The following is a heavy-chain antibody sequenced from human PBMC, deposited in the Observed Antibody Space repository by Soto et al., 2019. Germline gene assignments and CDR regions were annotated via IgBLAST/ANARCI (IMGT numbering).Heavy chain of an antibody. J-gene: IGHJ6*02. CDR3: TTQGLGGLHGLVDV. V-gene: IGHV4-61*05. Sequence: SEPRSLTCTVSDGSSIRSSYYRSCIRLSPGKGLEWIGYISNIGFTRYNHSLKSRVSISVDTSKNQFSLKLTSVTAADTAVYYCTTQGLGGLHGLVDVWGQGTTVTVSS. CDR1: DGSSIRSSYY. D-gene: IGHD2-21*01. CDR2: ISNIGFT.